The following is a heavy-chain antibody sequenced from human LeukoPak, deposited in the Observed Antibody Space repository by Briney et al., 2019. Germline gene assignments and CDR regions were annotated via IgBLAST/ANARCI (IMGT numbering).Heavy chain of an antibody. V-gene: IGHV4-61*02. CDR1: GGSISSGSYY. J-gene: IGHJ4*02. CDR2: IYTSGST. Sequence: SETLSLTCTVSGGSISSGSYYWTWIRQPAGKGLEWIGLIYTSGSTNYNPSLKSRVTISVDTSKNQFSLKLSSVTAADTAVYYCARLSIADLDYWGQGTLVTVSS. D-gene: IGHD6-13*01. CDR3: ARLSIADLDY.